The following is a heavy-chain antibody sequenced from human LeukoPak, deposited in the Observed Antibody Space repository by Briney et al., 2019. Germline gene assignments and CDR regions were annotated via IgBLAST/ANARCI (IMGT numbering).Heavy chain of an antibody. V-gene: IGHV3-23*01. CDR2: ISVSGGST. Sequence: GGSLRLSCVASGFTFTASGLNWVRQAPGKGLEWVSAISVSGGSTYYADSVKGRFTISRDNSKNTLYLQMNSLRAEDTAVYYCAKGIAAAGKVYFDYWGQGTLVTVSS. CDR1: GFTFTASG. D-gene: IGHD6-13*01. J-gene: IGHJ4*02. CDR3: AKGIAAAGKVYFDY.